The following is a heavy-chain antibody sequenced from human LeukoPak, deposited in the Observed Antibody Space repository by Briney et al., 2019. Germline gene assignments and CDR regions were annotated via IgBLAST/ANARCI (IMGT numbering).Heavy chain of an antibody. J-gene: IGHJ3*02. CDR1: GGSISSYY. CDR3: ARDRGWSDAFDI. D-gene: IGHD2-15*01. Sequence: SETLSLTCTVSGGSISSYYWSWIRQPPGKGLEWIGYIFYSGNTNYNPSLKSRVTISVDTSKNQFSLNLNSVTAADTAVYYCARDRGWSDAFDIWGQGTMVTVSS. CDR2: IFYSGNT. V-gene: IGHV4-59*12.